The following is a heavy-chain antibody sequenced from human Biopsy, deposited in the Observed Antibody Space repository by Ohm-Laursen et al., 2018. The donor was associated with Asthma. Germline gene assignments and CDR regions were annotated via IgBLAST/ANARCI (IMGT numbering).Heavy chain of an antibody. CDR3: ARGYSGSDRIVYYYSGLEV. J-gene: IGHJ6*02. V-gene: IGHV1-69*01. Sequence: GSSVKVSCKASGGTFSRYAISWVRQAPGQGLEWMGGLIPVLGTPDHAQMFEGRVTITADESKSTAYMELSSLSSEDTAVYYCARGYSGSDRIVYYYSGLEVWGQGTTVTVSS. D-gene: IGHD5-12*01. CDR1: GGTFSRYA. CDR2: LIPVLGTP.